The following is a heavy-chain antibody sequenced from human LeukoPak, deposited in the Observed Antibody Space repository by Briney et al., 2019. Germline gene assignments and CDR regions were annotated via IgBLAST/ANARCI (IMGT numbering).Heavy chain of an antibody. D-gene: IGHD2-21*02. CDR3: ARDSDHCGGDCYSLFDI. J-gene: IGHJ3*02. V-gene: IGHV4-59*01. CDR2: IYYSGST. CDR1: GGSISSYY. Sequence: SETLSLTCTVSGGSISSYYWSWIRQPPGKGLEWIGYIYYSGSTNYNPSLKSRVTISVDTSKNQFSLKLSSVTAADTAVYYCARDSDHCGGDCYSLFDIWGQGTMVTVSS.